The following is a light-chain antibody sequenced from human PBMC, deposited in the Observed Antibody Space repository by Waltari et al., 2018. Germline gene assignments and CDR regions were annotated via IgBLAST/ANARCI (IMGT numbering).Light chain of an antibody. Sequence: ETVLTQSPATLSLSPGEIATLSCRPSQSISSHIAWYQQKPGQPPRLLIYDESKRATGIPARFSCSGSGTDFTLTISSLEPEDFAVYYCQQRSNLWTFGQGTKVEIK. J-gene: IGKJ1*01. CDR2: DES. CDR1: QSISSH. CDR3: QQRSNLWT. V-gene: IGKV3-11*01.